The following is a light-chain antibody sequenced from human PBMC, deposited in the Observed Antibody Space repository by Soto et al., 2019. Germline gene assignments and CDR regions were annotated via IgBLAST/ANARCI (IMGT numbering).Light chain of an antibody. CDR3: GAWDSNMTAFV. J-gene: IGLJ1*01. CDR1: SSNIGNNY. Sequence: QSVLTQPPSVSAAPGQKVTISCSGSSSNIGNNYVSWYQQLPGTAPKLLIYENNKRPSGIPDRFSGSKSGTSATLGITGLQTGDEVDYYCGAWDSNMTAFVFGTGIKVTVL. CDR2: ENN. V-gene: IGLV1-51*02.